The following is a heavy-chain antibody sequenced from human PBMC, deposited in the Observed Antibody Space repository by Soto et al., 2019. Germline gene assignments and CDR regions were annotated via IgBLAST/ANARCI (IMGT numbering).Heavy chain of an antibody. Sequence: QVQLQESGPGLVKSSETLSLTCTVSGGSVTSEHYYWNWIRQPPGKGLEWIGYFFYTGSTNYNPSLESRLTMSVDVSKNHFYLRLNSVTAADTAVYYWAGGTDGKKVAYWGQGALVTVSS. CDR3: AGGTDGKKVAY. D-gene: IGHD5-12*01. V-gene: IGHV4-61*03. CDR2: FFYTGST. J-gene: IGHJ4*02. CDR1: GGSVTSEHYY.